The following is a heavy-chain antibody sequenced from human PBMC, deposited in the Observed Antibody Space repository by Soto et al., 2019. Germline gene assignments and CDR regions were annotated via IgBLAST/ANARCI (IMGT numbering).Heavy chain of an antibody. CDR1: GYTLTSYY. D-gene: IGHD2-2*01. CDR2: INPSGGIT. CDR3: ARGMSTTRYYYYYGMDV. V-gene: IGHV1-46*01. J-gene: IGHJ6*02. Sequence: ASVKVSCKASGYTLTSYYLHWVRQAPGQGPEWMGIINPSGGITNDAQKFQDRVTMTSDTSTSTVYMELSSLRSEDTAVYYCARGMSTTRYYYYYGMDVWGQGTTVTVSS.